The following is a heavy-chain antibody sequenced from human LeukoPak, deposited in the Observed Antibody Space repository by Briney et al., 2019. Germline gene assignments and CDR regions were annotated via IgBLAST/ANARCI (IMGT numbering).Heavy chain of an antibody. Sequence: EDLKIYCKGSGYSFTSYWIGWVRQMPGKDLQWMVIIYPGDSYTRYSPSFQGQLTISADKSLRTAYLRWSSLKASDTAMYYCARRIVVVPAAMGGDFDYWGQGTLVTVSS. CDR2: IYPGDSYT. V-gene: IGHV5-51*01. CDR1: GYSFTSYW. CDR3: ARRIVVVPAAMGGDFDY. D-gene: IGHD2-2*01. J-gene: IGHJ4*02.